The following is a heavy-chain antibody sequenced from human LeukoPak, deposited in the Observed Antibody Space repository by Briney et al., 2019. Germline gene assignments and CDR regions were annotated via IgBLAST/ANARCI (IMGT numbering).Heavy chain of an antibody. CDR1: GFTFSSYW. V-gene: IGHV3-7*01. D-gene: IGHD3-3*01. CDR3: ARDLLRFLDSDAFDI. CDR2: IKQDGSEK. J-gene: IGHJ3*02. Sequence: GGSLRLFCAASGFTFSSYWMSWVRQAPGKGLEWVANIKQDGSEKYYVDSVKGRFTISRDNAKNSLYLQMNSLRAEDTAVYYCARDLLRFLDSDAFDIWGQGTMVTVSS.